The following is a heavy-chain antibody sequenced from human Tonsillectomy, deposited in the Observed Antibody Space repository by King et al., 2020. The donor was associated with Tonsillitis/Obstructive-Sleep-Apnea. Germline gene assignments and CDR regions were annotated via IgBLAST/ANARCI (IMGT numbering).Heavy chain of an antibody. CDR3: AREKVRTIFGVVIAWFDP. Sequence: VQLVESGGGVVQPGRSLRLSCAASGFTFSSYAMHWVRQAPCKGLEWVAVISYDGSNKYYADSVKGRFTISRDNSKNTLYLQMNSLRAEDTAVYYCAREKVRTIFGVVIAWFDPWGQGTLVTVSS. D-gene: IGHD3-3*01. V-gene: IGHV3-30*01. CDR1: GFTFSSYA. CDR2: ISYDGSNK. J-gene: IGHJ5*02.